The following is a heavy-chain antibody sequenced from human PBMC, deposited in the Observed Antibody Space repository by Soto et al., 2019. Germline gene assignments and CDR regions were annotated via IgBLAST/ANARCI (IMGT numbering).Heavy chain of an antibody. CDR1: GFTFSIYT. CDR3: ARVRSGGSGYFDY. CDR2: ISDTSSHI. D-gene: IGHD2-15*01. V-gene: IGHV3-21*02. Sequence: EVQLVESGGGLVKPRGSLRLSCAASGFTFSIYTMTWVRQAPGKGLEWVSSISDTSSHIYYSDSVEGRFTVSRDNAKNSLYLQVNSLRAEDTAVYYCARVRSGGSGYFDYWGQGTLVTVSS. J-gene: IGHJ4*02.